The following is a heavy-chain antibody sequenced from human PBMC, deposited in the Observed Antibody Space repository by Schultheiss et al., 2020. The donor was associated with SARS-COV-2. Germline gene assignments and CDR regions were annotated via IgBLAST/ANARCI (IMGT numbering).Heavy chain of an antibody. CDR3: ARNTMVRGVVWFDP. V-gene: IGHV4-39*01. D-gene: IGHD3-10*01. CDR2: MFYTDNT. J-gene: IGHJ5*02. Sequence: SETLSLTCTVSGGSISRSGYYWGWIRQPPGKGLEWIGSMFYTDNTYYNPPLKSRVTISADTSKNQFSLKLSSVTATDTAVYYCARNTMVRGVVWFDPWGQGTLVTVSS. CDR1: GGSISRSGYY.